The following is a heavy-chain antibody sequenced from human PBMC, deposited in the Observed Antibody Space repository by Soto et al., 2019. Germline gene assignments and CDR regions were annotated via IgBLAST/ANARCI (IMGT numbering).Heavy chain of an antibody. V-gene: IGHV1-46*03. D-gene: IGHD2-2*01. CDR3: ARGLGDIVVVPAAKGWCAFDI. Sequence: AASVKVSCKASGYTFTSYYMHWVRQAPGQGLEWMGIINPSGGSTSYAQKFQGRVTMTRDTSTSTVYMELSSLRSEDTAVYYCARGLGDIVVVPAAKGWCAFDIWGQGTMVTVSS. CDR2: INPSGGST. CDR1: GYTFTSYY. J-gene: IGHJ3*02.